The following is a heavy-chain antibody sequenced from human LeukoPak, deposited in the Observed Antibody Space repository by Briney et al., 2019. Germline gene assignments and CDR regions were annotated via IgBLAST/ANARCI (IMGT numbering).Heavy chain of an antibody. Sequence: SETLSLTCTVSGGSIGSSSYYWGWIRQPPGKGLAWIGSIYYSGSTYYNPSLKSRVTISVDTSKNQFSLKLSSVTAADTAVYYCARGRLRYFDWLLSGWFDPWGQGTLVTVSS. CDR1: GGSIGSSSYY. V-gene: IGHV4-39*01. CDR3: ARGRLRYFDWLLSGWFDP. J-gene: IGHJ5*02. D-gene: IGHD3-9*01. CDR2: IYYSGST.